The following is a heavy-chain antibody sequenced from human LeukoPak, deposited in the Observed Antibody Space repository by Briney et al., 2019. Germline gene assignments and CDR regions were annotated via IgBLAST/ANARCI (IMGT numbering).Heavy chain of an antibody. V-gene: IGHV3-66*01. Sequence: PGGSLRLSCAASGFTVSSNYMSWVRQAPGKGLEWVSVIYSGGSTYYADSVKGRFTISRDNSKNTLYLRMNSLRAEDTAVYYCARIISSWAYFDYWGQGTLVTVSS. CDR1: GFTVSSNY. J-gene: IGHJ4*02. CDR2: IYSGGST. CDR3: ARIISSWAYFDY. D-gene: IGHD6-13*01.